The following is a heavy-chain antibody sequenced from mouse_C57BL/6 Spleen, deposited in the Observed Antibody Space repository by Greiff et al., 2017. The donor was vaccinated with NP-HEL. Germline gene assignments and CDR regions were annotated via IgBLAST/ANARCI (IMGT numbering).Heavy chain of an antibody. CDR2: ISSGSSTI. D-gene: IGHD2-5*01. V-gene: IGHV5-17*01. CDR3: ARPYSNWAWFAY. CDR1: GFTFSDYG. J-gene: IGHJ3*01. Sequence: DVHLVESGGGLVKPGGSLKLSCAASGFTFSDYGMHWVRQAPEKGLEWVAYISSGSSTIYYADTVKGRFTISRDNAKNTLFLQMTRLRSEDTAMFYCARPYSNWAWFAYWGQGTLVTVSA.